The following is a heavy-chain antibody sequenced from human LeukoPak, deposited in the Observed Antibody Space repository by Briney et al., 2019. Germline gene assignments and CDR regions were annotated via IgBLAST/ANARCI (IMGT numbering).Heavy chain of an antibody. CDR1: GFTFSSYG. CDR2: IRYDGSNK. J-gene: IGHJ5*02. D-gene: IGHD3-10*01. Sequence: PGGSLRLSCAASGFTFSSYGIHWVRQAPGKGLEWVAFIRYDGSNKYYADSVKGRVTISRDNSKNTLYLQMNSLRTEDTAVYYCAKDPSVTSMVRGVSWFDPWGQGTLVTVSS. CDR3: AKDPSVTSMVRGVSWFDP. V-gene: IGHV3-30*02.